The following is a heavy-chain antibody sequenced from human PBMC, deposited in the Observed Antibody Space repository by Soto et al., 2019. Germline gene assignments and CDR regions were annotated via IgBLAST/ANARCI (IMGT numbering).Heavy chain of an antibody. J-gene: IGHJ4*02. V-gene: IGHV3-23*01. CDR1: GFTFSSYA. CDR3: AKDSKRGIAVAGKVGY. Sequence: SLRLSCAASGFTFSSYAMSWVRQAPGKGLEWVSAISGSGGSTYYADSVKGRFTISRDNSKNTLYLQMNSLRAEDTAVYYCAKDSKRGIAVAGKVGYWSQGTLVTVSS. CDR2: ISGSGGST. D-gene: IGHD6-19*01.